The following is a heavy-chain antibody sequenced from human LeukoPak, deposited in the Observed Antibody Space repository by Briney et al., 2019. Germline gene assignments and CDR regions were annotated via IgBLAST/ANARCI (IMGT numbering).Heavy chain of an antibody. D-gene: IGHD3-3*01. Sequence: SETLSLTCTVSGYSISSGYYWGWIRQPPGKGLEWIGSIYHSGSTYYNPSLKSRVTISVDTSKNQFSLKLSSVTAADTAVYYCARDHGFWSGYMDVWGKGTTVTVSS. J-gene: IGHJ6*03. V-gene: IGHV4-38-2*02. CDR1: GYSISSGYY. CDR3: ARDHGFWSGYMDV. CDR2: IYHSGST.